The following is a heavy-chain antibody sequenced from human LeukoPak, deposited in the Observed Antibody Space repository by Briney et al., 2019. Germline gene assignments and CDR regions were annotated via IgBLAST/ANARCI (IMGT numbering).Heavy chain of an antibody. CDR1: GFTVSSNY. V-gene: IGHV3-23*01. CDR2: ISSSGGGT. D-gene: IGHD1-26*01. CDR3: ATPYTGSYWGYGY. Sequence: PGGSLRLSCAASGFTVSSNYMSWVRQAPGKGLEWVSIISSSGGGTYYADSVKGRFTISRDNSKNTLYLQMNGLRAEDTAVYFCATPYTGSYWGYGYWGQGTLVTVSS. J-gene: IGHJ4*02.